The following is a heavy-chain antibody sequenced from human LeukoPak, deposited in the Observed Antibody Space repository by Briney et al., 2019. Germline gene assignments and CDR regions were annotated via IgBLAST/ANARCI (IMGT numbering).Heavy chain of an antibody. Sequence: ASVKVSCKASGYTFTGYYMHWVRQAPGQGLEWMGWISAYNGNTNYAQKLQGRVTMTTDTSTSTAYMELRSLRSDDTAVYYCARGLRDRDAGGYWGQGTLVTVSS. J-gene: IGHJ4*02. D-gene: IGHD1-14*01. CDR3: ARGLRDRDAGGY. V-gene: IGHV1-18*04. CDR1: GYTFTGYY. CDR2: ISAYNGNT.